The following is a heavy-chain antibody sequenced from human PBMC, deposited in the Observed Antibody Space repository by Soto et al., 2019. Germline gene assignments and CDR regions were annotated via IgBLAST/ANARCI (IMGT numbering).Heavy chain of an antibody. CDR2: IYYSGST. V-gene: IGHV4-59*08. J-gene: IGHJ3*02. CDR3: ARHASGYDYPYDAFDI. Sequence: ETLSLTCTVSGGSISSYYWSWIRQPPGKGLEWIGYIYYSGSTNYNPSLKSRVTISVDTSKNQFSLKLSSVTAADTAVYYCARHASGYDYPYDAFDIWGQGTMVTVSS. D-gene: IGHD5-12*01. CDR1: GGSISSYY.